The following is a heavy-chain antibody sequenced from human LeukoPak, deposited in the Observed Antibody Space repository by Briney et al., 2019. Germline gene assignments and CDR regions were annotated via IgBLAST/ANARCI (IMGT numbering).Heavy chain of an antibody. CDR1: GYTFTGYY. D-gene: IGHD6-13*01. CDR2: INPNSGGT. CDR3: ARDPEQQLVYFDY. V-gene: IGHV1-2*02. J-gene: IGHJ4*02. Sequence: EASVKVSCKASGYTFTGYYMHWVRQAPGQGLEWMGWINPNSGGTNYAQKFQGRVTMTRATPISTAYMELSRLRSDDTAVYYCARDPEQQLVYFDYWGQGTLVTVSS.